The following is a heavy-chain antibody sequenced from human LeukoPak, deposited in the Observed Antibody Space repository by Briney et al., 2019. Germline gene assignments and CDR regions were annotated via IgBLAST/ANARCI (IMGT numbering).Heavy chain of an antibody. CDR1: GFTFSSYA. CDR2: ISYDGSNK. Sequence: PGRSLRLSCAASGFTFSSYAMHWVRQAPGKGLEWVAVISYDGSNKYYADSVKGRFTISRDNSKNTLYLQMNSLRAEDTAVYYCAKDLRKVNTRYYYYYGMDVWGKGTTVTVSS. J-gene: IGHJ6*04. D-gene: IGHD1/OR15-1a*01. CDR3: AKDLRKVNTRYYYYYGMDV. V-gene: IGHV3-30-3*01.